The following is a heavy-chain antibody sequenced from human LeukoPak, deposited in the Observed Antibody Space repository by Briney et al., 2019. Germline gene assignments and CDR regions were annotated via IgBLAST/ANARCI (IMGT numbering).Heavy chain of an antibody. CDR1: GFTFSSYS. V-gene: IGHV3-7*01. D-gene: IGHD2-15*01. J-gene: IGHJ4*02. Sequence: GGSLRLSCAASGFTFSSYSMNWVRQAPGTGLEWVANINPAGSETYYVDPVKGRFSISRDSAKNLVYLQMNSLRAEDTAVYHCARFGYVAAVDVWGQGTPVTVSS. CDR3: ARFGYVAAVDV. CDR2: INPAGSET.